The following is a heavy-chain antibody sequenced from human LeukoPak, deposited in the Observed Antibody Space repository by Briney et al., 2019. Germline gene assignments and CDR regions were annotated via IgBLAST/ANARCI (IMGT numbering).Heavy chain of an antibody. Sequence: ASVKVSCKASGYTFTSYGISWVRQAPRQGLEWMGWISAYNGNTNYAQKLQGRVTMTTDTSTSTAYMELRSLRSDDTAVYYCARDSRSSAWGDFDYWGQGTLVTVSS. CDR2: ISAYNGNT. J-gene: IGHJ4*02. CDR3: ARDSRSSAWGDFDY. V-gene: IGHV1-18*01. CDR1: GYTFTSYG. D-gene: IGHD6-19*01.